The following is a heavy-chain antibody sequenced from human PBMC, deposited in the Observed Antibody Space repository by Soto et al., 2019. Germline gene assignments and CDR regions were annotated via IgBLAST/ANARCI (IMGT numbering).Heavy chain of an antibody. CDR1: GGSISPYC. CDR2: IYASGST. J-gene: IGHJ4*02. CDR3: ARGGMVIIPTATAFDY. D-gene: IGHD1-1*01. V-gene: IGHV4-4*07. Sequence: SETLSLTCSVSGGSISPYCWSWIRQPAGKGLEWLGRIYASGSTNYNPSLKSRVTMSVATSKNQFSLKLTSVTAADTATYYCARGGMVIIPTATAFDYWGQGTLVTVSS.